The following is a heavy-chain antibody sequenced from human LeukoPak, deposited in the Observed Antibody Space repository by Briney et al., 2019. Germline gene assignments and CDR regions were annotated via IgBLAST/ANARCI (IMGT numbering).Heavy chain of an antibody. CDR3: AGGKGDDSSCYYPPPHFDY. D-gene: IGHD3-22*01. CDR1: GGSFSGYY. CDR2: INHSGST. J-gene: IGHJ4*02. V-gene: IGHV4-34*01. Sequence: SETLSLTCAVYGGSFSGYYWSWIRQPPGKGLEWIGEINHSGSTNYNPSLKSRVTISVDTSKNQFSLKLSSVTAADTAVDYCAGGKGDDSSCYYPPPHFDYWGQGTLVTVSS.